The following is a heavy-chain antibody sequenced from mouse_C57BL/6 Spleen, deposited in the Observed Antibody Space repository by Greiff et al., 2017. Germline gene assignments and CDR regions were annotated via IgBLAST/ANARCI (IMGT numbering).Heavy chain of an antibody. Sequence: EVMLVESGGGLVKPGGSLKLSCAASGFTFSDYGMHWVRQAPEKGLEWVAYISSGSSTIYYADTVKGRFTISRDNVKKTLFLQMIRLRSEDTAMYYCARIPSYEYEEGFAYWGQGTLVTVSA. J-gene: IGHJ3*01. CDR1: GFTFSDYG. CDR3: ARIPSYEYEEGFAY. D-gene: IGHD2-4*01. CDR2: ISSGSSTI. V-gene: IGHV5-17*01.